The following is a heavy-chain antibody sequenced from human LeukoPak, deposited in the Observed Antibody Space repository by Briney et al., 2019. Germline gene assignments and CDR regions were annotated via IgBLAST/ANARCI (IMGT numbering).Heavy chain of an antibody. D-gene: IGHD6-19*01. J-gene: IGHJ4*02. CDR3: ARDGGKVAVAGTSFGDY. Sequence: GGSLRLSCAASGFTFSSCAMSWVRQAPGKGLEWVAVISYDGSNKYYADSVKGRFTISRDNSKNTLYLQMNSLRAEDTAVYYCARDGGKVAVAGTSFGDYWGQGTLVTVSS. CDR1: GFTFSSCA. V-gene: IGHV3-30*01. CDR2: ISYDGSNK.